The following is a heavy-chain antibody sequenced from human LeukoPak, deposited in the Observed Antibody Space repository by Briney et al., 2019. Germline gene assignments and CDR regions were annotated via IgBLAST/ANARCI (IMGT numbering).Heavy chain of an antibody. D-gene: IGHD5-12*01. V-gene: IGHV3-21*01. CDR3: ARIRGYSGYERDAFDI. Sequence: GGSLRLSCAASGFTFSSYAMNWVRQAPGKGLEWVSFISSTSSYIYYADSVKGRFTISRDNAKNSLYLHMNSLRAEDTAVYYCARIRGYSGYERDAFDIWGQGTMVTVSS. CDR2: ISSTSSYI. J-gene: IGHJ3*02. CDR1: GFTFSSYA.